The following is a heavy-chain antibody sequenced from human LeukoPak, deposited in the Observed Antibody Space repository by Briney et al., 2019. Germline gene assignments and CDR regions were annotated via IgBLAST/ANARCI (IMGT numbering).Heavy chain of an antibody. CDR3: ARQGAFNY. Sequence: PSETLSLTCAVYGGSFSGYYWNWIRQPPGKGLEWIGEINHSGSTNYNPSLKSRVTISVDTSKNQFSLKLSSVTAADTAVYYCARQGAFNYWGQGTLVTVSS. D-gene: IGHD3-16*01. J-gene: IGHJ4*02. V-gene: IGHV4-34*01. CDR1: GGSFSGYY. CDR2: INHSGST.